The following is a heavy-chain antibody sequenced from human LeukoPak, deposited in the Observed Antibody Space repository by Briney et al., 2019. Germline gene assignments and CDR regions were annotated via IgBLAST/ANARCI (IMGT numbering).Heavy chain of an antibody. D-gene: IGHD2-21*01. CDR3: ARLDQLIVDYWYFDL. J-gene: IGHJ2*01. V-gene: IGHV4-34*01. Sequence: SSETLSLTCGVSGGPVSGYYWSWLRQSPGKGLEWIGEITRYGNTNYNPSLKSRVIISKDTSKSQISLTLISLTAADRAVYFCARLDQLIVDYWYFDLWGRGTQVTVSS. CDR1: GGPVSGYY. CDR2: ITRYGNT.